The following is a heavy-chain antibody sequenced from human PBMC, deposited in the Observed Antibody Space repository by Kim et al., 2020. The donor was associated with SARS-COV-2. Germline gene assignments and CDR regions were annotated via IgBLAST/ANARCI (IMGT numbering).Heavy chain of an antibody. CDR2: FDPEDGET. CDR1: GYTLTELS. D-gene: IGHD4-17*01. CDR3: ATGGMAVTTRPTRYYYYYYGMDV. Sequence: ASVKVSCKVSGYTLTELSMHWVRQAPGKGLEWMGGFDPEDGETIYAQKFQGRVTMTEDTSTDTAYMELSSLRSEDTAVYYCATGGMAVTTRPTRYYYYYYGMDVWGQGTTVTVSS. V-gene: IGHV1-24*01. J-gene: IGHJ6*02.